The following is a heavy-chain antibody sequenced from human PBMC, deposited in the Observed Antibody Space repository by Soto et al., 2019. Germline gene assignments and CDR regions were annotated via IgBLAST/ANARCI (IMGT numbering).Heavy chain of an antibody. D-gene: IGHD1-26*01. Sequence: QGQLVQSAAEMKKPGSSVKVSCKASGYTFGYYNIVWVRQAPGQGLEWMGRVSTNNGNTNYAQRFQGRVTMTADTSTSTAYVELRSLTPDDTAVYYCAKLAGAREYFDFWGQGTLVTVSS. V-gene: IGHV1-18*01. CDR1: GYTFGYYN. CDR3: AKLAGAREYFDF. J-gene: IGHJ4*02. CDR2: VSTNNGNT.